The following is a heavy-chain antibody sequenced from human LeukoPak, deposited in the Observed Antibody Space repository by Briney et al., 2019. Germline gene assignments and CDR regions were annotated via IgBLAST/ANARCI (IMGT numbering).Heavy chain of an antibody. V-gene: IGHV4-59*01. J-gene: IGHJ4*02. CDR1: GGSISSNY. D-gene: IGHD2-15*01. Sequence: SETLSLTCTVSGGSISSNYWSWIRQPPGKGLEWIGYMSYSGSTNYNPSLKSRVTISVDSSKNQFSLNVSSVTAADTAVYYCARRVCSGGSCPNDYWGQGTLVTVSA. CDR3: ARRVCSGGSCPNDY. CDR2: MSYSGST.